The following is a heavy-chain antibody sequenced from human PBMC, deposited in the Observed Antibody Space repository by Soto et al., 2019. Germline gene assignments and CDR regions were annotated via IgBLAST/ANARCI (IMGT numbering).Heavy chain of an antibody. J-gene: IGHJ6*02. D-gene: IGHD4-4*01. CDR3: ARDRVLFTVTTMRYYYYGMDV. Sequence: QVQLVQSGAEVKKPGASVKVSCKASGYTFTSYGISWVRQAPGQGLEWMGWISAYNGNTNYAQKLQGRVTMTTDTSTSTAYMELRSLRSDDTAVYYCARDRVLFTVTTMRYYYYGMDVWGQGTTVTVSS. V-gene: IGHV1-18*01. CDR2: ISAYNGNT. CDR1: GYTFTSYG.